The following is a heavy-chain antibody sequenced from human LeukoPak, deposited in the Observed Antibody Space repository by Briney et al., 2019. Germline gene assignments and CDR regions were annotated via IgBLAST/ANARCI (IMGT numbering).Heavy chain of an antibody. CDR3: ARDGSSSGWYILHDNWFDP. CDR1: GDSVSSNSAA. CDR2: TYYRSKWYN. V-gene: IGHV6-1*01. J-gene: IGHJ5*02. D-gene: IGHD6-19*01. Sequence: PSQTLSLTCAISGDSVSSNSAAWNWIRQSPSRGLEWLGRTYYRSKWYNDYAVSVKSRITINPDTSKNQFSLQLNSVTPEDTAVYYCARDGSSSGWYILHDNWFDPWGQGTLVTVSS.